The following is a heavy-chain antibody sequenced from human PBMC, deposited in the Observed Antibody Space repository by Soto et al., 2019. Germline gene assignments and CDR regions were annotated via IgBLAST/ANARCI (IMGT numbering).Heavy chain of an antibody. D-gene: IGHD3-10*01. CDR1: GFTFSSYG. CDR2: IWYDGSNK. CDR3: AIVHGSGSYPDY. J-gene: IGHJ4*02. V-gene: IGHV3-33*01. Sequence: GGSLRLSCAASGFTFSSYGMHWVRQAPGKGLEWVAVIWYDGSNKYYADSVKGRSTISRDNSKNTLYLQMNSLRAEDTAVYYCAIVHGSGSYPDYWGQGTLVTVSS.